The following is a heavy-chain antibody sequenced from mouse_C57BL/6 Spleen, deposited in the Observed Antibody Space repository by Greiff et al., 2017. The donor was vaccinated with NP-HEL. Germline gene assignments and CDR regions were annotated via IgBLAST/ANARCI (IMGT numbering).Heavy chain of an antibody. J-gene: IGHJ3*01. CDR2: IDPETGGT. CDR1: GYTFTDYE. V-gene: IGHV1-15*01. D-gene: IGHD2-1*01. Sequence: QVQLKESGAELVRPGASVTLSCKASGYTFTDYEMHWVKQTPVHGLEWIGAIDPETGGTAYNQKFKGKAILTADKSSSTAYMELRSLTSEDSAVYYCTRNPRLLQAWFAYWGQGTLVTVSA. CDR3: TRNPRLLQAWFAY.